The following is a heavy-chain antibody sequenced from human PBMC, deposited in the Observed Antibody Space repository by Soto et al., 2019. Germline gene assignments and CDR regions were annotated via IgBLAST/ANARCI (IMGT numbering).Heavy chain of an antibody. CDR2: INAGNGNT. CDR1: GYTFTSYA. CDR3: ARAWVVVTAPDY. J-gene: IGHJ4*02. V-gene: IGHV1-3*05. Sequence: QVQLVQSGAEEKKPGASVKVSCKASGYTFTSYAMHWVRQAPGQRLEWMGWINAGNGNTKYSRKSQGRVTITRDTSASTAYMELSSLRSEDRAVYYCARAWVVVTAPDYWGQGTLVTVSS. D-gene: IGHD2-21*02.